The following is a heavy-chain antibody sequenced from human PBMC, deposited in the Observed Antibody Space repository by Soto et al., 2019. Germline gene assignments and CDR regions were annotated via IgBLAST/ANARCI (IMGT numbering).Heavy chain of an antibody. V-gene: IGHV1-69*13. J-gene: IGHJ3*02. D-gene: IGHD3-3*01. CDR1: GGTFSSYA. CDR3: ARDPAITIFGVVTPFDI. Sequence: SVKVSCKASGGTFSSYAISWVRQAPGQGLEWMGGIIPIFGTANYAQKFQGRVTITADESTSTAYMELSSLRSEDTAVYYCARDPAITIFGVVTPFDIWGQGTMVTVSS. CDR2: IIPIFGTA.